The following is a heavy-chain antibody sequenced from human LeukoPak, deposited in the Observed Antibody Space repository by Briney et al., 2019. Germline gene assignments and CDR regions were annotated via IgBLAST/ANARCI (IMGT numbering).Heavy chain of an antibody. V-gene: IGHV4-39*01. CDR2: INYSGST. CDR1: GGSVSSTTHY. J-gene: IGHJ4*02. D-gene: IGHD3-10*01. CDR3: ARYVVYGSGKYYFDY. Sequence: KPSETLSLTCTVSGGSVSSTTHYWSWIRQPPGKGLEWIASINYSGSTYYNPSLKSRVTISVDTSENQFSLKLSSVTAADTAVYYCARYVVYGSGKYYFDYWGQGTLVTVSS.